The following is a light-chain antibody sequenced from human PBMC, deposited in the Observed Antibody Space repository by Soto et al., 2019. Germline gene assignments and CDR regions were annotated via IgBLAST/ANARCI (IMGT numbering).Light chain of an antibody. J-gene: IGLJ1*01. Sequence: QSVLTQPASVSGSPGQSITVSCTGTSSDIGSYNYVSWYQQLPGKAPKLIIYEVNNRPSGVSNRFSGSKSGNTASLTVSGLQAEDEADYCCASFTTTSTRVFGTGTKLTVL. V-gene: IGLV2-14*01. CDR2: EVN. CDR1: SSDIGSYNY. CDR3: ASFTTTSTRV.